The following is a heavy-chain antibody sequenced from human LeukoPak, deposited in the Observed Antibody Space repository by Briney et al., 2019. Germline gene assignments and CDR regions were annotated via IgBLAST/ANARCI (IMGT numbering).Heavy chain of an antibody. CDR3: AKFPFRGYSGYDYNYYGMDV. D-gene: IGHD5-12*01. CDR1: GFTFSSYA. Sequence: HPGGSLRPSCAASGFTFSSYAMSWVRQAPGKGLEWVSAISGSGGSTYYADSVKGRFTISRDNSKNTLYLQMNSLRAEDTAVYYCAKFPFRGYSGYDYNYYGMDVWGQGTTVTVSS. J-gene: IGHJ6*02. V-gene: IGHV3-23*01. CDR2: ISGSGGST.